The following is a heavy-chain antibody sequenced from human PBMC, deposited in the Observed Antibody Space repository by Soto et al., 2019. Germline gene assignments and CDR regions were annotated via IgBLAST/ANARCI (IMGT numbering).Heavy chain of an antibody. CDR3: AREVVVAAQRYYYYYMDV. Sequence: GASVKVSCKASGYTFTSYGISWVRQAPGQGLEWMGWISAYNGNTNYAQKLQGRVTMTTDTSTSTAYMELRSLRSDDTAVYYCAREVVVAAQRYYYYYMDVWGKGTTVTVSS. D-gene: IGHD2-15*01. CDR1: GYTFTSYG. CDR2: ISAYNGNT. V-gene: IGHV1-18*01. J-gene: IGHJ6*03.